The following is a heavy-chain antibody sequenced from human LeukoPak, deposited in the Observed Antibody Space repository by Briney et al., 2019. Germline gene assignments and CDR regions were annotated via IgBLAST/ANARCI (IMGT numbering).Heavy chain of an antibody. J-gene: IGHJ4*02. CDR2: ISYDGSNK. Sequence: PGGSLRLSCAASGFTFSSYGMHWVRQAPGKGLEWVAVISYDGSNKYYADSVKGRFTISRDKSKNTLYLQMNSLRAEDTAVYYCAKDPGQLWLATSDYWGQGTLVTVSS. V-gene: IGHV3-30*18. CDR3: AKDPGQLWLATSDY. CDR1: GFTFSSYG. D-gene: IGHD5-18*01.